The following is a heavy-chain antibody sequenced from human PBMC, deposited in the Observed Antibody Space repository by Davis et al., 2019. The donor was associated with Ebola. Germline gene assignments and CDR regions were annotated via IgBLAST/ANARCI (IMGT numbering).Heavy chain of an antibody. V-gene: IGHV4-59*06. Sequence: SETLSLTCTVSGASIRSHYWSWIRQPPGKGLEWIGYIYYSGSTYYNPSLKSRVTISVDTSKNQFSLKLSSVTAADTAVYYCATGAVAGTVWYFDLWGRGTLVTVSS. J-gene: IGHJ2*01. CDR1: GASIRSHY. CDR3: ATGAVAGTVWYFDL. D-gene: IGHD6-19*01. CDR2: IYYSGST.